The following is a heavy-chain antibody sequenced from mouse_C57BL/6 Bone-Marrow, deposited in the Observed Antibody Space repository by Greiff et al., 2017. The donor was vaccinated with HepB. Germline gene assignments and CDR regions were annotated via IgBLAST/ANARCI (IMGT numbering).Heavy chain of an antibody. CDR3: AIRGGDYDVFSWFAY. D-gene: IGHD2-4*01. CDR1: GYTFTSYG. J-gene: IGHJ3*01. CDR2: IYPRSGNT. V-gene: IGHV1-81*01. Sequence: VQLQQSGAELARPGASVKLSCKASGYTFTSYGISWVKQRTGQGLEWIGEIYPRSGNTYYNEKFKGKATLTADNSSSTAYMELRSLTSEDSAVYCCAIRGGDYDVFSWFAYWGQGTLVTVSA.